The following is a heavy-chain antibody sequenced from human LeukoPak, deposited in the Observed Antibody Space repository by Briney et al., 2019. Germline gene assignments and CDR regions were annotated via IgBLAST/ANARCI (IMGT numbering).Heavy chain of an antibody. CDR2: MNPNSGNT. Sequence: ASVKVSCKASGYTFTSYYMHWVRQAPGQGLEWMGWMNPNSGNTGYAQKFQGRVTITRNTSISTAYMELSSLRSEDTAVYYCARRANYMGYYYYMDVWGKGTTVTVSS. J-gene: IGHJ6*03. V-gene: IGHV1-8*03. CDR1: GYTFTSYY. CDR3: ARRANYMGYYYYMDV. D-gene: IGHD3-10*01.